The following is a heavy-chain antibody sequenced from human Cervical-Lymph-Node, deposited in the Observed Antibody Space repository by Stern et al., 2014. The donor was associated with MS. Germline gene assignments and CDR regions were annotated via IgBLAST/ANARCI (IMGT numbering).Heavy chain of an antibody. CDR2: INPISGVT. CDR3: AKDYSTSSSNWFDP. Sequence: QVQLVESGAEVKKPGASVKVSCKASGYTFNYYMHWVRQAPGQGPEWRGRINPISGVTDYARKFQGRVTMTRDTSISTAYMELSRLRSDDTAVYYCAKDYSTSSSNWFDPWGQGTLVTVSS. V-gene: IGHV1-2*02. J-gene: IGHJ5*02. D-gene: IGHD6-6*01. CDR1: GYTFNYY.